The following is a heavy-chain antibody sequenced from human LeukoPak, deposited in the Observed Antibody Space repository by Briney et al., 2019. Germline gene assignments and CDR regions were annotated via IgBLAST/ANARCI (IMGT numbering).Heavy chain of an antibody. J-gene: IGHJ6*02. Sequence: GGSLRLSCAASGFTFSSYWMHWVRQVPGKGLVWVSRINSDGSSTSYADSVKGRFTISRDNAKNTLYVQMNSLRAEDTAVYYCARVSGWYYYYGMDVWGQGTTVTVSS. CDR2: INSDGSST. CDR1: GFTFSSYW. CDR3: ARVSGWYYYYGMDV. D-gene: IGHD6-19*01. V-gene: IGHV3-74*01.